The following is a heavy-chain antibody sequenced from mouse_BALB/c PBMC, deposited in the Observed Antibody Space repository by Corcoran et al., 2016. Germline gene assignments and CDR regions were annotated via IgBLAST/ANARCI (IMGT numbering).Heavy chain of an antibody. CDR3: ARNYGSEAMDY. D-gene: IGHD1-1*01. Sequence: QVQLQQSGAELMKPGASVKISCKATGYTFSSYWIEWIKQRPGHGLEWIGEILPGSGSTNYNEKFKGKATFTADTSSNTAYMQVSSLTSEDSAVYYCARNYGSEAMDYWGQGTSVTVSS. CDR1: GYTFSSYW. V-gene: IGHV1-9*01. J-gene: IGHJ4*01. CDR2: ILPGSGST.